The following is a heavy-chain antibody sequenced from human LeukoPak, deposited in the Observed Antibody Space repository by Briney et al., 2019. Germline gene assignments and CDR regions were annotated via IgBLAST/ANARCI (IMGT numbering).Heavy chain of an antibody. CDR3: ARTAGSGWYFSPTDY. V-gene: IGHV1-18*01. D-gene: IGHD6-19*01. CDR1: GYTFTSHG. Sequence: ASVKVSCKASGYTFTSHGISWVQQAPGQGLEWMGWISAYNGNTNYAQKLQGRVTMTTDTSTSTAYMELRSLRSDDTAVYYCARTAGSGWYFSPTDYWGQGTLVTVSS. CDR2: ISAYNGNT. J-gene: IGHJ4*02.